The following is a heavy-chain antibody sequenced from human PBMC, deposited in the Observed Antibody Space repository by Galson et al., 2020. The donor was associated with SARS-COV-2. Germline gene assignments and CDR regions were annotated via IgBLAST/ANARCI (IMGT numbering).Heavy chain of an antibody. V-gene: IGHV3-11*01. Sequence: GESLKISCAASGFTFSDYYMSWIRQAPGKGLEWVSHISSSGSTMYYADSVKGRFTISRDNAKNSLYLQMNSLRAEDTAVYYCARENVLEYSSSSMDVWGQGTTVTVSS. D-gene: IGHD6-6*01. J-gene: IGHJ6*02. CDR1: GFTFSDYY. CDR2: ISSSGSTM. CDR3: ARENVLEYSSSSMDV.